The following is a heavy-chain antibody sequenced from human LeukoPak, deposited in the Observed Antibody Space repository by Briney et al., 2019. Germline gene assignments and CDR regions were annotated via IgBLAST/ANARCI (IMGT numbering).Heavy chain of an antibody. Sequence: SETLSLTCTVSGGSISSSSYYWGWIRQPPGKGLEWIGSIYYSGSTYYNPSLKSRVTISVDTSKNQFSLKLSSVTAADTAVYYCARSLRLRYFEYYFDYWGQGTLVTVSS. D-gene: IGHD3-9*01. J-gene: IGHJ4*02. CDR2: IYYSGST. CDR1: GGSISSSSYY. V-gene: IGHV4-39*07. CDR3: ARSLRLRYFEYYFDY.